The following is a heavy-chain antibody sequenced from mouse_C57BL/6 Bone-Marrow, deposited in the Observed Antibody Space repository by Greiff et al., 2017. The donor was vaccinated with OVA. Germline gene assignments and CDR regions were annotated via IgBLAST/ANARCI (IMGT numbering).Heavy chain of an antibody. CDR2: INPNNGGT. D-gene: IGHD2-4*01. Sequence: EVQLQQSGPELVKPGASVKISCKASGYTFTDYYMNWVKQSNGKSLEWIGDINPNNGGTSYNQKFKGKATLTVDKSSSTAYMELRSLTSEDSAVYYCARGDYDYDDAMDYWGQGTSVTVSS. CDR1: GYTFTDYY. V-gene: IGHV1-26*01. J-gene: IGHJ4*01. CDR3: ARGDYDYDDAMDY.